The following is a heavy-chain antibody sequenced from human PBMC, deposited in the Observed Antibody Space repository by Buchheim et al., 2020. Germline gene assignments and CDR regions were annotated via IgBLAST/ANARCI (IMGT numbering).Heavy chain of an antibody. J-gene: IGHJ4*02. D-gene: IGHD3-10*01. CDR1: GYTFTGYY. CDR2: INPNSGGT. CDR3: ARGRPYDYDPGIYYNDYCLDY. V-gene: IGHV1-2*04. Sequence: QVQLVQSGAEVKKPGASVKVSCKASGYTFTGYYMHWVRQAPGQGLEWMGWINPNSGGTNYAQKFQGWVTMTRDTSLSTASMELSRLRSDDTAVYYCARGRPYDYDPGIYYNDYCLDYWGQGTL.